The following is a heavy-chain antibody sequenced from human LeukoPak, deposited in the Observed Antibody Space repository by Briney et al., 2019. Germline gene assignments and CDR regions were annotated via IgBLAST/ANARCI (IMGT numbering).Heavy chain of an antibody. Sequence: SETLSLTCTVSGGSISSYYWSWIRQPAGKGLEWIGRIYTSGSTNYNPSLKSRVTMSVDTSKNQFSLKLSSVTAADTAVYYCARRPLKYYDILTGSTPYYMDVWGKGTTVTVSS. CDR3: ARRPLKYYDILTGSTPYYMDV. D-gene: IGHD3-9*01. CDR2: IYTSGST. J-gene: IGHJ6*03. CDR1: GGSISSYY. V-gene: IGHV4-4*07.